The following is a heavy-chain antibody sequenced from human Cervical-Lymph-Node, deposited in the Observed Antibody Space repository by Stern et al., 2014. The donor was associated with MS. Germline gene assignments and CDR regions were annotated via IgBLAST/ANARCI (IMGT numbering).Heavy chain of an antibody. CDR2: INAGNGQT. CDR3: ATPFSHSFRYGMHV. Sequence: VQLEESGAEVKKLGASVNVSCKASGYTFNTYAIHWVRQAPGQGLEWVGYINAGNGQTKYSQKFQGRVTITRDTSASTGYIELSSLRSEDSAVYYCATPFSHSFRYGMHVWGQGTTVTVFS. CDR1: GYTFNTYA. V-gene: IGHV1-3*01. D-gene: IGHD2/OR15-2a*01. J-gene: IGHJ6*02.